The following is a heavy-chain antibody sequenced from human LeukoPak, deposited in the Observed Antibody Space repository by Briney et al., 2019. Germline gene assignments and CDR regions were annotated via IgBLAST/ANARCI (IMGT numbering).Heavy chain of an antibody. D-gene: IGHD6-6*01. CDR1: GFTFNSYG. CDR2: ISSSSSYI. Sequence: GGSLRLSCAASGFTFNSYGMNWFRQAPGKGLEWVSSISSSSSYIYYADSVKGRFTISRDNAKNSLYLQMNSLRAEDTAVYYCARDIDGIAALSSGYAFDIWGHGTMVTVSS. V-gene: IGHV3-21*01. CDR3: ARDIDGIAALSSGYAFDI. J-gene: IGHJ3*02.